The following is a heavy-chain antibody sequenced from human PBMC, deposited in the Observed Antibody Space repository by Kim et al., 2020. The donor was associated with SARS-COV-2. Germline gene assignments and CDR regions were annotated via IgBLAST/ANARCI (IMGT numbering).Heavy chain of an antibody. CDR2: ISSSSSYI. V-gene: IGHV3-21*01. D-gene: IGHD3-10*01. CDR1: GFTFSSYS. J-gene: IGHJ5*02. Sequence: GGSLRLSCAASGFTFSSYSMNWVRQAPGKGLEWVSSISSSSSYIYYADSVKGRFTISRDNAKNSLYLQMNSLRAEDTAVYYCARPGIRDPGLLWFGESTIHFNWFDPWGQGTLVTVSS. CDR3: ARPGIRDPGLLWFGESTIHFNWFDP.